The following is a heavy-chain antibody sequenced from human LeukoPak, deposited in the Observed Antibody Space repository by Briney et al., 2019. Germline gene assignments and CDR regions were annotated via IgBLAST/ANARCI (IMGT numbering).Heavy chain of an antibody. J-gene: IGHJ4*02. CDR2: FDPEDGET. CDR3: APLGPYDILTGLNY. D-gene: IGHD3-9*01. CDR1: GYTLTELS. Sequence: ASVKVSCKVSGYTLTELSMHWVRQAPGNGLEWMGGFDPEDGETIYAQKFQGRVTMTEDTSTDTAYMELSSLRSEDTAVYYCAPLGPYDILTGLNYWGQGTLVTVSS. V-gene: IGHV1-24*01.